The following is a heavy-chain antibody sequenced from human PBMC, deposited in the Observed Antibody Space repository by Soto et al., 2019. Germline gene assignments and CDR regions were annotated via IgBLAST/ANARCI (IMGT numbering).Heavy chain of an antibody. CDR3: ARDEDAFDY. J-gene: IGHJ4*02. V-gene: IGHV4-30-4*01. CDR2: IYYSGST. Sequence: TLSLTCPVPDCYISSGYYYWIWIRQPPGKGLEWIGYIYYSGSTYYNPSLKSRVTISVDTSKNQFSLKLSSVTAADTAVYYCARDEDAFDYWGQGNLVTVS. CDR1: DCYISSGYYY.